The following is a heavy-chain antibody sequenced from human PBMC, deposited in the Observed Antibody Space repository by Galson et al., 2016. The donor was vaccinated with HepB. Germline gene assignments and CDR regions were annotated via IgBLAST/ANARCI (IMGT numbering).Heavy chain of an antibody. J-gene: IGHJ6*02. Sequence: SLRLSCAASGFTFSGYAMSWVRQAPGKGLEWVSAISGSGGSTHYADSVKGRFTISRDNSKNTLYLQMNSLRAEDTALYYCAKGLGYCSSTSCFLYYYYAMDVWGQGTTVTVSS. CDR3: AKGLGYCSSTSCFLYYYYAMDV. D-gene: IGHD2-2*01. CDR2: ISGSGGST. CDR1: GFTFSGYA. V-gene: IGHV3-23*01.